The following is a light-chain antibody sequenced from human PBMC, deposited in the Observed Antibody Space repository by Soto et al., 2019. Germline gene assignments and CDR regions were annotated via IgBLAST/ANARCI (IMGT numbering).Light chain of an antibody. CDR1: TGAVTSGHY. Sequence: QAVVTQEPSLTVSPGGTVTLTCGSSTGAVTSGHYPYWFQQKPGQAPRTLIYDTSNKHSWTPARFSGYLLVGKADLTLSGAQPEDEAEYFCLLSFNGPYVFGGGTKLTVL. CDR2: DTS. J-gene: IGLJ2*01. V-gene: IGLV7-46*01. CDR3: LLSFNGPYV.